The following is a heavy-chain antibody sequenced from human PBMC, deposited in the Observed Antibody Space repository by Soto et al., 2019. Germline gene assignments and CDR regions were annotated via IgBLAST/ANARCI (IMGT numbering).Heavy chain of an antibody. D-gene: IGHD2-15*01. CDR1: GAPITINY. CDR3: ARDAGGPYDH. Sequence: SETLSLTCTVSGAPITINYWSWIRQAPGKGLEWIGYIYYSGSTTYNPSLKSRVTMSADTSKDQFSLKLNSVTAADTAVYYCARDAGGPYDHWGPGTLGT. V-gene: IGHV4-59*01. CDR2: IYYSGST. J-gene: IGHJ4*01.